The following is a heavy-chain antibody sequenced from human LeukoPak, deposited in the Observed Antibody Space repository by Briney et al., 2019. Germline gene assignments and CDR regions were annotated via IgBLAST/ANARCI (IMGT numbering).Heavy chain of an antibody. Sequence: ASVKVSCKASGYTFNTYDISWVRQAPGQGLEWMGWITAKNGNTNYAEKLQGRVSMTTDTSTSTAYTELRSLRSDDTAVYYCARFWSGYLPDYWGQGTLVTVSS. V-gene: IGHV1-18*01. CDR3: ARFWSGYLPDY. CDR1: GYTFNTYD. CDR2: ITAKNGNT. D-gene: IGHD3-3*01. J-gene: IGHJ4*02.